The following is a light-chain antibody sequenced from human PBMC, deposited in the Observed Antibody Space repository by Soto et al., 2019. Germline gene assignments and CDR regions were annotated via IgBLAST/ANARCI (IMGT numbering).Light chain of an antibody. V-gene: IGLV2-18*02. CDR3: SSFVGSPVV. Sequence: QSVLTQPPSVSGSPGQSVTISCTGTSSDVGSYNRVSWYQQPPGTAPKLMIYEVSNRPSGVPDRFSGSKSGNTASLTVSGLQAEDEADYYCSSFVGSPVVFGGGTKLTVL. CDR1: SSDVGSYNR. J-gene: IGLJ2*01. CDR2: EVS.